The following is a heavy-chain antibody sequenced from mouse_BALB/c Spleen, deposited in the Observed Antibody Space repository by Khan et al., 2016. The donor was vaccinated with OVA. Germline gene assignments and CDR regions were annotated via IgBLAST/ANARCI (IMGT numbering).Heavy chain of an antibody. V-gene: IGHV5-6*01. Sequence: EVELVESGGDLVKPGGSLKLSCAASGFTFSTYGMPWVRQAPDKRLEWVATVSTGGSYTYYPDSVKGRFTISRDNAKNTLYMQMSGLRSEDTAMFYYTRLAYYYGSGGFAYWGQGTLVTVSA. D-gene: IGHD1-1*01. CDR1: GFTFSTYG. J-gene: IGHJ3*01. CDR3: TRLAYYYGSGGFAY. CDR2: VSTGGSYT.